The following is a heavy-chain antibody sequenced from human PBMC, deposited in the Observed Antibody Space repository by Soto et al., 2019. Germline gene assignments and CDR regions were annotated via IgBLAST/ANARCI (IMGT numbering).Heavy chain of an antibody. J-gene: IGHJ4*02. Sequence: PGVSLRLSCAPSGFTLDDYAIHWLRQAPGKGLEWVTGISWNSDTIGYADSVKGRFTISRDNAKNSLYLQMNSLRAEDTAFYYCARDVWSRASGPPDSWGQGTLVTVSS. CDR1: GFTLDDYA. D-gene: IGHD3-10*01. CDR3: ARDVWSRASGPPDS. CDR2: ISWNSDTI. V-gene: IGHV3-9*01.